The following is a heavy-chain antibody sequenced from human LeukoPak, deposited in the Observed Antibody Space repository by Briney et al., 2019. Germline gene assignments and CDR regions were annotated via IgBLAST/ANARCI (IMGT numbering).Heavy chain of an antibody. J-gene: IGHJ5*02. CDR2: INPSGNST. CDR1: GYTFTSYY. CDR3: ARDSSKGRVVTP. Sequence: ASVKVSCKASGYTFTSYYMHWVRQAPGQGLEWMGIINPSGNSTNYAQKFQGRVTMTRDTSTSTVYMELSSLRSEDTAVYYCARDSSKGRVVTPWDQGTLVTVSS. V-gene: IGHV1-46*03. D-gene: IGHD4-23*01.